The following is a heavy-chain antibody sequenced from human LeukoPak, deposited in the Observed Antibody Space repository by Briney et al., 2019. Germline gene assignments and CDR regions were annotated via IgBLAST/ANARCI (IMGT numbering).Heavy chain of an antibody. J-gene: IGHJ3*02. CDR3: ARLSDLLTIFGVVTHAFDI. D-gene: IGHD3-3*01. Sequence: GESLKISCKGSGYRFTNYWIAWVRQMPGKGLEWMGIIYPGDSNIRYSPSFQGQVTMSADKSTNTAYLQWSSLKASDTAMYYCARLSDLLTIFGVVTHAFDIWGQGTMVTVSS. V-gene: IGHV5-51*01. CDR2: IYPGDSNI. CDR1: GYRFTNYW.